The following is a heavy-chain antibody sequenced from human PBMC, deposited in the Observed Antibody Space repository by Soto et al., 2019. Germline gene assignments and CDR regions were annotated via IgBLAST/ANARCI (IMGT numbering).Heavy chain of an antibody. D-gene: IGHD3-3*01. Sequence: QVQLQESGPGLVKPSQTLSLTCTVSGGSISNGYYWSWIRQHPGKGLEWIGSISDSGSTSYNPSLKSRLTISVDTSKNQFSLNLSSVTAADTAVYYCARRDWSGYSYWLDTWGQGTLVTVSS. CDR3: ARRDWSGYSYWLDT. CDR1: GGSISNGYY. J-gene: IGHJ5*02. CDR2: ISDSGST. V-gene: IGHV4-31*03.